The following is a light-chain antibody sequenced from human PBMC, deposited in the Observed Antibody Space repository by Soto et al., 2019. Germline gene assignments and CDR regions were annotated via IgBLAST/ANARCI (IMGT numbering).Light chain of an antibody. V-gene: IGKV3-20*01. J-gene: IGKJ2*01. CDR3: QQYGGSPLVT. CDR1: QSVSSVS. CDR2: GAS. Sequence: EIVLTQSPGTLSLSPGGRATLSCRASQSVSSVSLAWYQQKPGQAPRLLVYGASTRATGIPDRFSGSGSGTDFTLTISRLEPEDFAVYYCQQYGGSPLVTFGQGTKLEIK.